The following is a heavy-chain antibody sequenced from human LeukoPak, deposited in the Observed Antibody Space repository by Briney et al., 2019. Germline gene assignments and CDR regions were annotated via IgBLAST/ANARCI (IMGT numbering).Heavy chain of an antibody. V-gene: IGHV4-4*07. D-gene: IGHD3-22*01. CDR3: ASEAYYYDSSGYYKY. CDR2: IYTSGST. Sequence: SETLSLTCTVSGVSISSYYWSWIRQPAGKGLEWIGRIYTSGSTNYNPSLKSRVTMSVDTSKNQFSLKLSSVTAADTAVYYCASEAYYYDSSGYYKYWGQGALVTVSS. J-gene: IGHJ4*02. CDR1: GVSISSYY.